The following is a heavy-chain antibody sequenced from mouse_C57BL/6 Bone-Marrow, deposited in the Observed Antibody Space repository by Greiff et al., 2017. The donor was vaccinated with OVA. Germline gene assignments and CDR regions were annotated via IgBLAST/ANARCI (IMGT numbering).Heavy chain of an antibody. CDR2: ISDGGSYT. V-gene: IGHV5-4*01. CDR1: GFTFSSYA. D-gene: IGHD1-1*01. Sequence: EVQVVESGGGLVKPGGSLKLSCAASGFTFSSYAMSWVRQTPEKRLEWVATISDGGSYTYYPDNVKGRFTISRDNAKNNLYLQMSHLKSEDTAMYYCARDRDTTVVATRIFDYWGQGTTLTVSS. CDR3: ARDRDTTVVATRIFDY. J-gene: IGHJ2*01.